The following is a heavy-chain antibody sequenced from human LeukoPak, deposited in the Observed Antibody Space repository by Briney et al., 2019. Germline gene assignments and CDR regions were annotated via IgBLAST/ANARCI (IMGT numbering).Heavy chain of an antibody. CDR3: AKEGIAAAGTGGWFDP. CDR1: GFTFDDYA. Sequence: GGSLRLFCAASGFTFDDYAMHWVRQAPGKGLEWVSIISGDGGSTYYADSVKGRFTISRDNSKNALYLQMNSLRTEDTALYYCAKEGIAAAGTGGWFDPWGQGTLVTVSS. J-gene: IGHJ5*02. V-gene: IGHV3-43*02. D-gene: IGHD6-13*01. CDR2: ISGDGGST.